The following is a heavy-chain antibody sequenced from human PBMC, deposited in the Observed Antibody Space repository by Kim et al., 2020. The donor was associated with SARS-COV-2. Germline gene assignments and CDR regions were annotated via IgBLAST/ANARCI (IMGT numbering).Heavy chain of an antibody. V-gene: IGHV3-30*01. CDR3: ARGEATFRPFDY. Sequence: YYADSVKGRFTIPRDKSKNTLYLQMNSLRAEDTAVYYCARGEATFRPFDYWGQGTLVTVSS. D-gene: IGHD1-26*01. J-gene: IGHJ4*02.